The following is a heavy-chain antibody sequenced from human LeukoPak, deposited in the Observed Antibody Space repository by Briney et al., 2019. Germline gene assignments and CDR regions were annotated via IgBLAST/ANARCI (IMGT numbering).Heavy chain of an antibody. D-gene: IGHD2-15*01. J-gene: IGHJ4*02. CDR3: ARVAPNRRYCSGGTCLNSFDY. CDR1: GFTFSSYW. V-gene: IGHV3-7*03. Sequence: PGGSLRLSCAASGFTFSSYWMSWVRQAPGKGLEWVAHIKQDGSEKYYVDSVKGRFTISRDNSKNTLYLQMNSLRAEDTAVYYCARVAPNRRYCSGGTCLNSFDYWGQGTLVTVSS. CDR2: IKQDGSEK.